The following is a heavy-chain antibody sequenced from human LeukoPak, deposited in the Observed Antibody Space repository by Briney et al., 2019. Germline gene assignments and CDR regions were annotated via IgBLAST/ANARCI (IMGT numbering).Heavy chain of an antibody. CDR2: IGPHSTFT. CDR3: VREGEGPLSKDFDY. D-gene: IGHD2/OR15-2a*01. J-gene: IGHJ4*02. V-gene: IGHV1-2*02. CDR1: GFTFTDHY. Sequence: ASMKVSCKSSGFTFTDHYIHWVRQGPGQGLEWMGYIGPHSTFTSSPQEFQGRVTMTRDASMSTAYMELTRLTSDDTAVYYCVREGEGPLSKDFDYWGQGTLVTVS.